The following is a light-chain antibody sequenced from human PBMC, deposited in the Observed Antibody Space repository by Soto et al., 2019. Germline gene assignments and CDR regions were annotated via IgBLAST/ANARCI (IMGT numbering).Light chain of an antibody. V-gene: IGKV1-6*01. CDR2: AAS. Sequence: IQMTQSPSSLSASVGDRVTITCRASQGIRNDLSWYKQKPGKAPKLLIYAASSLQSGVPSRVSGSGSGTDFTLTISCLLLEEFANCYCLQDYTYPLTFGQERRLES. CDR1: QGIRND. J-gene: IGKJ5*01. CDR3: LQDYTYPLT.